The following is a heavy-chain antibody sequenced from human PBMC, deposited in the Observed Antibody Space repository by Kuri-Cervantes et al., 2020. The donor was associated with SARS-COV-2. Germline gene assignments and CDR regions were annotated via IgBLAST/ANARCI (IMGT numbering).Heavy chain of an antibody. CDR2: INPNTGGP. Sequence: ASVKVSCKASGGTFSSYAISWVRQAPGQGLEWMGWINPNTGGPNYAQKFQGRVTMTRDTSISTAYMELSRLRSDDTAVYYCARDLRWAAAGKATSVDYWGQGTLVTVSS. CDR1: GGTFSSYA. D-gene: IGHD6-13*01. CDR3: ARDLRWAAAGKATSVDY. V-gene: IGHV1-2*02. J-gene: IGHJ4*02.